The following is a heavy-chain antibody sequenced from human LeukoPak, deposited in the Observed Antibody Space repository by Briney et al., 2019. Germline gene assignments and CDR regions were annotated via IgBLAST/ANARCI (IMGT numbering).Heavy chain of an antibody. Sequence: GGSLRLSCAASGFIFSNYAMSWVRQAPGKGLEWVSAIDSTGAYTWYAGSVKGRFTISKDSSKTILYLQMNSLRAEDAAVYFCAKGSAAGRPYYFDYWGQGTLVTVSS. CDR3: AKGSAAGRPYYFDY. CDR1: GFIFSNYA. D-gene: IGHD6-25*01. V-gene: IGHV3-23*01. CDR2: IDSTGAYT. J-gene: IGHJ4*02.